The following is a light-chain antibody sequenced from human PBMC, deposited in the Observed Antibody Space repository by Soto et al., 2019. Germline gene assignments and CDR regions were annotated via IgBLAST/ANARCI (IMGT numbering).Light chain of an antibody. CDR1: QSVSSSY. V-gene: IGKV3-20*01. Sequence: EFVLTQSPGTLSLSPGERATLSCRASQSVSSSYLAWYQQKPGQAPRLLIYGASSRATGIPDRFSGSESGTDFTLTISRLEPEDFAVYYCQQYGSSPFTFGPGTKVDIK. CDR3: QQYGSSPFT. CDR2: GAS. J-gene: IGKJ3*01.